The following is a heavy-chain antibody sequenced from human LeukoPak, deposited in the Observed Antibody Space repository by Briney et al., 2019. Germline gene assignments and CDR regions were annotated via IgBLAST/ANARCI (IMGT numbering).Heavy chain of an antibody. D-gene: IGHD5-18*01. Sequence: SGPTLVKPTQTLTLTCTFSGFSVTTSGVAVGWIRQPPGKALEYLAIIYWDGDKRYSPSLRSRLSITMDASKSQVTLSMTNMDPVDTATYYCAHGRKEMAIQLSGAYYFDYRGQGTLVIVSS. CDR3: AHGRKEMAIQLSGAYYFDY. V-gene: IGHV2-5*02. J-gene: IGHJ4*02. CDR1: GFSVTTSGVA. CDR2: IYWDGDK.